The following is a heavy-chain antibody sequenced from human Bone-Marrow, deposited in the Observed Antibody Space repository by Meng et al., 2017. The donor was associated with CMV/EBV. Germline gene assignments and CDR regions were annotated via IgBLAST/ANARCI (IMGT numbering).Heavy chain of an antibody. D-gene: IGHD5-12*01. Sequence: KASGYTFTSYYMHWVRQAPGQGLEWMGIINPSGGSTSYAQKFQGRVTMTRDTSTSTVYMELSSLRSEDTAVYYCASSYSGYDYSYLDYWGQGTLVTVSS. CDR3: ASSYSGYDYSYLDY. V-gene: IGHV1-46*01. CDR1: GYTFTSYY. J-gene: IGHJ4*02. CDR2: INPSGGST.